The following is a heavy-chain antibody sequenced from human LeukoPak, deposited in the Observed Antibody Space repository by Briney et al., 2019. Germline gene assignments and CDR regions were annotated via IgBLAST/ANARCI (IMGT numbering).Heavy chain of an antibody. CDR2: ISGSGGST. CDR3: AKDPYAIRWYSSGWYGYFDY. CDR1: GFTFSSYA. V-gene: IGHV3-23*01. D-gene: IGHD6-19*01. Sequence: GGSLRLSCAASGFTFSSYAMSWVRQAPGKGLEWVSAISGSGGSTYYADSVKGRFTISRDNSKNTLYLQMNSLRAEDTAVYYCAKDPYAIRWYSSGWYGYFDYWGQGTLVTVSS. J-gene: IGHJ4*02.